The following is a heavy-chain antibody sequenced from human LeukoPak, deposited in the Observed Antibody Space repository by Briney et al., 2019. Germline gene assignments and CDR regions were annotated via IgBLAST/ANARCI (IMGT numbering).Heavy chain of an antibody. CDR3: AKDRDDFPIVNDY. Sequence: GGSLRLSCAASGFTFSSYAMSWVRQAPGKGLEWVSATSGSGGSTYYADSVKGRFTISRDNSKNTLYLQMNSLRAEDTAVYYCAKDRDDFPIVNDYWGQGTLVTVSS. D-gene: IGHD3/OR15-3a*01. CDR2: TSGSGGST. V-gene: IGHV3-23*01. J-gene: IGHJ4*02. CDR1: GFTFSSYA.